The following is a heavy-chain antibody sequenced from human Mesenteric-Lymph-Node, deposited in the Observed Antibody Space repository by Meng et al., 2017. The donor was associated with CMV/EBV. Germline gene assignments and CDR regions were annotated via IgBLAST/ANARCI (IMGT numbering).Heavy chain of an antibody. CDR3: AKWGYYDSSGYDY. V-gene: IGHV3-23*03. D-gene: IGHD3-22*01. CDR1: GFTFSSYA. Sequence: GGSLRLSCAASGFTFSSYAMSWVRQAPGKGLKWVSVIYSGGSTTYYADSVRGRFTISRDNSKNTLYLQMNSLRAEDTAVYYCAKWGYYDSSGYDYWGQGTLVTVSS. J-gene: IGHJ4*02. CDR2: IYSGGSTT.